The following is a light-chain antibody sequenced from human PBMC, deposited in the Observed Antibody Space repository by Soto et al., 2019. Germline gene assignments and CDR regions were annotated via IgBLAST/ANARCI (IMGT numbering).Light chain of an antibody. CDR1: QDISND. CDR2: GTS. J-gene: IGKJ2*01. V-gene: IGKV1-6*01. CDR3: LQDYIYPYT. Sequence: AIQMTQSPSSLSVSVGDRVTITCRASQDISNDLGWYQQKPEKAPKRLIYGTSNLQSGVPSRFSGSGSGTDFTLTISSLQPEDFAIYYCLQDYIYPYTFGQGTKLEIK.